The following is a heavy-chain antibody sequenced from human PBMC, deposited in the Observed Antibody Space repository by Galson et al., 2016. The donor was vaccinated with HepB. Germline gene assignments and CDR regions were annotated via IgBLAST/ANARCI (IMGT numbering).Heavy chain of an antibody. CDR2: VSYDGSKK. D-gene: IGHD6-19*01. CDR3: ASWRYSSGRNDSFDI. J-gene: IGHJ3*02. CDR1: ELIFNNFA. Sequence: SLRLSCVASELIFNNFAIQWVRHAPGKGLEWVAVVSYDGSKKYYPDSVKGRFTVSRDNSKNTIYLQMNSLRAEDAAVYYCASWRYSSGRNDSFDIWGQGTRVTVSS. V-gene: IGHV3-30-3*01.